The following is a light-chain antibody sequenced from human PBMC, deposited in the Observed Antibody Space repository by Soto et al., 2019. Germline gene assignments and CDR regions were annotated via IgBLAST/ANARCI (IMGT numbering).Light chain of an antibody. CDR1: SSDVGGYNY. V-gene: IGLV2-8*01. Sequence: QSVLTQPPSASGSPGQSVTISCTGTSSDVGGYNYVSWFQQHPGKAPKLMISSITKRSSGVPDRFSGSKSGNTAFLTISGLHTDDEADYYCCSYAGNYDYVFGTGTKVTVL. J-gene: IGLJ1*01. CDR3: CSYAGNYDYV. CDR2: SIT.